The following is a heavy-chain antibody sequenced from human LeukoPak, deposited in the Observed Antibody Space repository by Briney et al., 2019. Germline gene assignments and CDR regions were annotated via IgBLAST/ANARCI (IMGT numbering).Heavy chain of an antibody. J-gene: IGHJ4*02. Sequence: SETLSLTCTVSGGSISSGGYYWSWIRQHPGKGLEWVGYIYYSGSTYYNPSLKSRVTISVDTSKNQFSLKLSSVTAADTAVYYCARGGDSYGPEDLYYFDYWGQGTLVAVSS. D-gene: IGHD5-18*01. CDR3: ARGGDSYGPEDLYYFDY. V-gene: IGHV4-31*03. CDR1: GGSISSGGYY. CDR2: IYYSGST.